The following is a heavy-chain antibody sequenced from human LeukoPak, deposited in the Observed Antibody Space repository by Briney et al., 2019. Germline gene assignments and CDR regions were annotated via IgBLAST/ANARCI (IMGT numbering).Heavy chain of an antibody. CDR3: ARRRYYDGSGYLE. CDR1: DDSVSRSDSY. V-gene: IGHV4-39*01. CDR2: IYYSGRT. Sequence: KSSETLSLSCSASDDSVSRSDSYWDWIRQPPGKGLEWIGTIYYSGRTYYSPSLKSRVTMSVDPSNNQFSLNLRSVTAADTALYYCARRRYYDGSGYLEWGQGTLLSVSS. J-gene: IGHJ1*01. D-gene: IGHD3-22*01.